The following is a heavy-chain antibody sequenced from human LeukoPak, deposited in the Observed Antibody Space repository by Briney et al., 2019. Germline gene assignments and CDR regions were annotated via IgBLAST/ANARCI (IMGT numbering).Heavy chain of an antibody. D-gene: IGHD6-19*01. Sequence: PGGSQRLSCAASGFTFSSDGMHWVRQAPGKGLEWVAVISYDGSNKYYADSVKGRFTTSRDNSKNTLYLQMNSLRAEDTAVYYCAKDRWIAVAGTLNYYYYYGMDVWGQGTTVTVSS. V-gene: IGHV3-30*18. J-gene: IGHJ6*02. CDR2: ISYDGSNK. CDR1: GFTFSSDG. CDR3: AKDRWIAVAGTLNYYYYYGMDV.